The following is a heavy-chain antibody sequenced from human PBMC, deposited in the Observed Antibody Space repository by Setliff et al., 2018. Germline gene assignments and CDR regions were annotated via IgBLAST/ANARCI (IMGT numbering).Heavy chain of an antibody. J-gene: IGHJ4*02. CDR2: IKQDGSEK. CDR1: GFTFSSYW. CDR3: ARLYRPESRYYFFDY. V-gene: IGHV3-7*01. D-gene: IGHD3-3*01. Sequence: HPGGSLRLSCAASGFTFSSYWMSWVRQAPGKGLEWVANIKQDGSEKYYVDSVKGRFTISRDNAKNSLYLQMNSLRAEDTAVYYCARLYRPESRYYFFDYWGQGTLVTVSS.